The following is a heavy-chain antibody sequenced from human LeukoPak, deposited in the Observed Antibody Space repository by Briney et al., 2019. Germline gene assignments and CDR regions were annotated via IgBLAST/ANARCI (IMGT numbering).Heavy chain of an antibody. CDR1: GFTVNSNC. CDR2: IYPGGTT. D-gene: IGHD3-9*01. CDR3: AREFYDILTGYYLDY. V-gene: IGHV3-53*01. J-gene: IGHJ4*02. Sequence: PGGSLRLSCAVSGFTVNSNCMSWVRQAPGKGLEWVSVIYPGGTTYYADSVKGRFTISRDNSKNTLYLQMNSLRAEDTAVYYCAREFYDILTGYYLDYWGQGTLVTVSS.